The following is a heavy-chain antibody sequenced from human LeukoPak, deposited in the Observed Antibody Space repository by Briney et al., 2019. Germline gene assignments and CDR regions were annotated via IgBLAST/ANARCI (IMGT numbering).Heavy chain of an antibody. Sequence: GVLRLSCAASGLTFDDYTIHWVRQAPGKGLEWVSLISWDGGSTYYADSVKGRFTISRDNSKNSLYLQMNSLRTEDTALYYCAKESQALGYYYYYMDVWGKGTTVTISS. D-gene: IGHD3-16*01. CDR2: ISWDGGST. J-gene: IGHJ6*03. CDR1: GLTFDDYT. V-gene: IGHV3-43*01. CDR3: AKESQALGYYYYYMDV.